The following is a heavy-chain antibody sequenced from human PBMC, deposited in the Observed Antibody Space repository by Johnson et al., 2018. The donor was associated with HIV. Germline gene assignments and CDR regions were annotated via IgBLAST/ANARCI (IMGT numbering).Heavy chain of an antibody. V-gene: IGHV3-9*01. J-gene: IGHJ3*01. CDR3: AKARDATRQTDALDV. CDR1: GFTFNDYA. Sequence: VQLVESGGGVVQPGRSLRLSCAASGFTFNDYAMHWVRQAPGKGLEWVSGISWNSDSIGFADSVKGRFTISRDNARNSVYLQMNSLRAEDTALYYCAKARDATRQTDALDVWGQGTMVTVSS. CDR2: ISWNSDSI.